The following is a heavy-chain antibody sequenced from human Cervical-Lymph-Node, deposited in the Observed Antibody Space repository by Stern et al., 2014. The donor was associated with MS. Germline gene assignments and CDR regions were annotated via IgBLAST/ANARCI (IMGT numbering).Heavy chain of an antibody. CDR2: IGSDTNT. J-gene: IGHJ2*01. V-gene: IGHV3-23*04. CDR3: AKDILQWCADV. Sequence: VQLVQSGGGLVRPGGSLRLSCAASGFTFSNYALIWVRQAPGKGLEWVAGIGSDTNTHYADSVKGRFTISRDNSKNTLYLQMNSLRAEDTAVYYCAKDILQWCADVWGRGTLVTVSS. D-gene: IGHD2-15*01. CDR1: GFTFSNYA.